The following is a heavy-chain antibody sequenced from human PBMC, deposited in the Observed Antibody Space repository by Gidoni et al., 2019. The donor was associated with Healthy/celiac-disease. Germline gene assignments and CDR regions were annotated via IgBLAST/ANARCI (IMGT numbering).Heavy chain of an antibody. CDR3: AKDRSFLTTVTTWFDY. CDR1: GFTFSSYA. J-gene: IGHJ4*02. D-gene: IGHD4-17*01. V-gene: IGHV3-23*01. CDR2: ISGSGGST. Sequence: EVQLLESGGGLVQPGGSLRLSCAASGFTFSSYAMSWVRQAPGKGLEWVSAISGSGGSTYYADSVKGRFTISRDNSKNTLYLQMNSLRAEDTAVYYCAKDRSFLTTVTTWFDYWGQGTLVTVSS.